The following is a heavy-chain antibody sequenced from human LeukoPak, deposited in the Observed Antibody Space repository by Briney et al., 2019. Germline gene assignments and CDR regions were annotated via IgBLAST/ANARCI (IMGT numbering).Heavy chain of an antibody. Sequence: GGSLSLSCAASGFTFSSYAMSWVRQAPGKGLEWVSAISGSGGSTYYADSVKGRFTISRDNSKNTLYLQMNSLRAEDTAVYYCAKNVNYDILTGRIDYWGQGTLVTVSS. D-gene: IGHD3-9*01. V-gene: IGHV3-23*01. CDR3: AKNVNYDILTGRIDY. CDR2: ISGSGGST. J-gene: IGHJ4*02. CDR1: GFTFSSYA.